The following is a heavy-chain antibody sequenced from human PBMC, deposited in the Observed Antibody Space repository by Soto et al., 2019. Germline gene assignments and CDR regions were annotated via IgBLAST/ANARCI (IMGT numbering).Heavy chain of an antibody. V-gene: IGHV3-53*01. CDR2: IYSGGST. Sequence: EVQLVESGGGLIQPGGSLSLSCAASGFTVSSSYMSWVRQAPGKGLEWVSVIYSGGSTYYADSVKGRFTISSDNSKNTLYLQMNSLRAEDTAVYYCARRGYCSGGSCFHYGMDVWGQGTTVTVSS. CDR3: ARRGYCSGGSCFHYGMDV. J-gene: IGHJ6*02. CDR1: GFTVSSSY. D-gene: IGHD2-15*01.